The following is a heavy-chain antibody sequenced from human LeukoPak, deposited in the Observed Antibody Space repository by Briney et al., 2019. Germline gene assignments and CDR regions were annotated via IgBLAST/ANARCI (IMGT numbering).Heavy chain of an antibody. D-gene: IGHD3-16*01. CDR2: IYYSGST. Sequence: SETLSLTCAVYGGSFSGYYWSWIRQPPGKGLEWIGYIYYSGSTNYNPSLKSRVTISVDTSKNQFSLKLSSVTAADTAVYYCARQAVWVYYFDYWGQGTLVTVSS. CDR1: GGSFSGYY. CDR3: ARQAVWVYYFDY. V-gene: IGHV4-59*08. J-gene: IGHJ4*02.